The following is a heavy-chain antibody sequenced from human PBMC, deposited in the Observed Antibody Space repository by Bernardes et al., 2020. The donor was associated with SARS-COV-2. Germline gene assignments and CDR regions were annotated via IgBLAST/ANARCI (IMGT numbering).Heavy chain of an antibody. J-gene: IGHJ4*02. CDR2: INPRTGST. CDR1: GYTFSNYY. D-gene: IGHD4-17*01. Sequence: ASVKVSCKASGYTFSNYYIHWVRRAPGQGLEWMGIINPRTGSTTYAQKFQGRVTMTRDTSTTTVYIELSSLRSDDTAVYYCARMGVTTSDYWGQGTLVTVSS. V-gene: IGHV1-46*01. CDR3: ARMGVTTSDY.